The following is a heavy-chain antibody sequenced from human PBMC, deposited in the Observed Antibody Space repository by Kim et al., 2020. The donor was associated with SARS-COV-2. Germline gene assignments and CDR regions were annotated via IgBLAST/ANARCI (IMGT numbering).Heavy chain of an antibody. CDR1: GDPTSSSSYY. J-gene: IGHJ4*02. D-gene: IGHD5-18*01. Sequence: SETLSLTCTVSGDPTSSSSYYWGWIRQPPGKGLEWIGSIYYSGSTYYNPSLKSRVTISVDTSKNQFSLKLSSVTAADTAVYYCAKVDTTLVRFDYWGQGT. V-gene: IGHV4-39*01. CDR2: IYYSGST. CDR3: AKVDTTLVRFDY.